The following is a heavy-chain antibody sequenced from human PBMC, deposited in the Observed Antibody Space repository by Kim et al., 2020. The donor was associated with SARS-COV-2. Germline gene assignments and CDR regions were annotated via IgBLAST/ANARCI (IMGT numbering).Heavy chain of an antibody. D-gene: IGHD6-13*01. J-gene: IGHJ6*02. CDR1: GFTFSSYS. Sequence: GGSLRLSCAASGFTFSSYSMNWVRQAPGKGLEWVSSISSSSYIYYADSVKGRFTISRDNAKNSLYLQMNSLRAEDTAVYYCARDLRIAAAGSLYYYYGMDVWGQGTTVTVSS. CDR3: ARDLRIAAAGSLYYYYGMDV. V-gene: IGHV3-21*01. CDR2: ISSSSYI.